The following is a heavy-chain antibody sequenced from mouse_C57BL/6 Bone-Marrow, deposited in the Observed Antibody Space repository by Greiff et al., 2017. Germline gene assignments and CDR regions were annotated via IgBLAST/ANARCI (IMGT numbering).Heavy chain of an antibody. Sequence: EVKVVESGGGLVQSGRSLRLSCATSGFTFSDFYMEWVRQAPGKGLEWIAASRNKANDYTTEYSASVKGRFIVSRDTSQSILYLQMNALRAEDTAIYYCARDAGGGMDYFDYWGQGTTLTVSS. D-gene: IGHD2-3*01. CDR1: GFTFSDFY. J-gene: IGHJ2*01. CDR2: SRNKANDYTT. V-gene: IGHV7-1*01. CDR3: ARDAGGGMDYFDY.